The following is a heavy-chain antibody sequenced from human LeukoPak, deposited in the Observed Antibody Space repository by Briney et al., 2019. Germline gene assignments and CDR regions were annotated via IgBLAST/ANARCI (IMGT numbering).Heavy chain of an antibody. J-gene: IGHJ3*02. Sequence: GGSLRLSCAASGFTFSNAWMSWVRQAPGKGLEWVGRIKSKTDGGTTDYAAPVKGRFTISRDDSKNTLYLQMNSLKTEDTAVYYCTTGICSSTRCYDAFDIWGQGTMVTVSS. CDR2: IKSKTDGGTT. D-gene: IGHD2-2*01. CDR1: GFTFSNAW. V-gene: IGHV3-15*01. CDR3: TTGICSSTRCYDAFDI.